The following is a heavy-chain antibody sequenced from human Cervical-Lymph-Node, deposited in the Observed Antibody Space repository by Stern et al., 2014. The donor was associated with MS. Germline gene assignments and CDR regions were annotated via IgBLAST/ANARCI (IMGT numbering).Heavy chain of an antibody. CDR1: GSTFRSYA. D-gene: IGHD2-2*02. Sequence: QVQLVQSGAEVKKPGSSVKVSCKASGSTFRSYAISWVRQAPGQGLEWMGGIIPLFGTANYAQKFQGRVTIAADESTSTAYMELSSLRSEDTAVYYCARVVPAAISYYYGMDVWGQGTTVTVSS. CDR3: ARVVPAAISYYYGMDV. V-gene: IGHV1-69*01. J-gene: IGHJ6*02. CDR2: IIPLFGTA.